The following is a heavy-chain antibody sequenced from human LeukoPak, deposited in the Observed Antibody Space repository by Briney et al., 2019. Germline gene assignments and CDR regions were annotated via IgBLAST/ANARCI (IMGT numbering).Heavy chain of an antibody. CDR3: ARNCGGDCYSAGMDV. V-gene: IGHV3-30*02. D-gene: IGHD2-21*02. CDR1: GFIFSNYG. J-gene: IGHJ6*02. CDR2: IRYDGSNK. Sequence: GGSLRLSCAASGFIFSNYGMHWVRQAPGKGLEWVAFIRYDGSNKYYADSVKGRFTISRDNSKNTLYLQMNSLRAEDTAVCYCARNCGGDCYSAGMDVWGQGTTVTVSS.